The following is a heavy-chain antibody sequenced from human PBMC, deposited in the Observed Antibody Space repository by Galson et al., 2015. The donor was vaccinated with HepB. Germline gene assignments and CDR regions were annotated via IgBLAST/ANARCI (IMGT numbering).Heavy chain of an antibody. Sequence: SLRLSCAASGFTFNNHAMSWVRQAPGKGLEWVAVINGRGNETQYADSVRGRFIISRDNSKSTVYLQMNSLRAGDTAEYHCAKGLSIDPWGQGTRVTVSS. CDR2: INGRGNET. CDR1: GFTFNNHA. V-gene: IGHV3-23*01. CDR3: AKGLSIDP. J-gene: IGHJ5*02.